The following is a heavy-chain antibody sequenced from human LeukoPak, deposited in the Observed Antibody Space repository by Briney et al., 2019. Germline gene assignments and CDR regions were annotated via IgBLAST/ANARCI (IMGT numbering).Heavy chain of an antibody. CDR2: LYYSGST. J-gene: IGHJ4*02. D-gene: IGHD5-24*01. Sequence: SETLSLTCTVSGGSISSGDYYWSWIRQPPGKGLEWIGYLYYSGSTYYNPSLKRRLSISVDTSKNQFSLKLNSVTAADTAVYYCARGQRWLQSFDYWGQGILVTVSS. CDR1: GGSISSGDYY. CDR3: ARGQRWLQSFDY. V-gene: IGHV4-30-4*08.